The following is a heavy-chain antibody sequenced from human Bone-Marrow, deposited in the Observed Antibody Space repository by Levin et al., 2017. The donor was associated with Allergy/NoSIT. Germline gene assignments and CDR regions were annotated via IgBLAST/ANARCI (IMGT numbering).Heavy chain of an antibody. J-gene: IGHJ6*02. D-gene: IGHD6-13*01. CDR3: ARDRSRSSSSQNYYYYGMDV. CDR1: GYTFTSYD. CDR2: MNPNSGNT. V-gene: IGHV1-8*01. Sequence: ASVKVSCKASGYTFTSYDINWVRQATGQGLEWMGWMNPNSGNTGYAQKFQGRVTMTRNTSISTAYMELSSLRSEDTAVYYCARDRSRSSSSQNYYYYGMDVWGQGTTVTVSS.